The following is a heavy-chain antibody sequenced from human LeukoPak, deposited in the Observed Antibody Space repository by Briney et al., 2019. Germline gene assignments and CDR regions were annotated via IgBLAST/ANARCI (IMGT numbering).Heavy chain of an antibody. J-gene: IGHJ6*03. CDR3: ARARYYYDSSGYPVPYYYYYMDV. D-gene: IGHD3-22*01. Sequence: GASVKVSCKASGGTFSSYAISWVRQAPGQGLEWMGGIIPIFGTANYAQKFQGRVTITADKSTSTAYMELSSLRSEDTAVYYCARARYYYDSSGYPVPYYYYYMDVWGKGTTVTVSS. V-gene: IGHV1-69*06. CDR1: GGTFSSYA. CDR2: IIPIFGTA.